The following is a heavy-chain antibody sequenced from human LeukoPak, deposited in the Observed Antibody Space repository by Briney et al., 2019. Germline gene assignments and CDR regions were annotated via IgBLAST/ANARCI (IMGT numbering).Heavy chain of an antibody. CDR1: GLTFYDYT. CDR2: ISWDGGST. D-gene: IGHD4-23*01. Sequence: GGSLTLSCAASGLTFYDYTMHWVRQAPGKGLEWVSLISWDGGSTYYADSVKGRFTISRDNSKNSLYLQMSSLRTEDTALYYCAKDNDYGGNSGYFDLWGRGTLLTVSS. J-gene: IGHJ2*01. CDR3: AKDNDYGGNSGYFDL. V-gene: IGHV3-43*01.